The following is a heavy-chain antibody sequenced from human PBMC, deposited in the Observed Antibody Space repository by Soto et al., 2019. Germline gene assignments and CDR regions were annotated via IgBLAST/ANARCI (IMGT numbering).Heavy chain of an antibody. D-gene: IGHD1-20*01. V-gene: IGHV4-39*01. J-gene: IGHJ3*01. CDR3: AIRLIYNWTQGHAFYF. Sequence: QLQLQESGPGLVKPAETLSLKCAVSGGSVSSGNYFWGWIRQPPGKGLEWIGNINYNGDTYYSPSLIGPVPLFVVTAENPFSLRLTSVAAADTVFDYCAIRLIYNWTQGHAFYFWGQGTLVPFSA. CDR1: GGSVSSGNYF. CDR2: INYNGDT.